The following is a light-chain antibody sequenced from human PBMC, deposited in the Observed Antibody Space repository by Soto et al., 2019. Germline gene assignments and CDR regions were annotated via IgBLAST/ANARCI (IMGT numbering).Light chain of an antibody. V-gene: IGKV1-39*01. CDR1: QSISSY. J-gene: IGKJ4*01. CDR3: QQRYSTPLT. Sequence: DIPMTQSPSSLSASVGDRVTITCRASQSISSYLNWYQQKPGKAPKLLIYAASSLQSGVPSRFSGSGSGTDFTLTISTLQLEDFATYYCQQRYSTPLTFGGGNKVEIK. CDR2: AAS.